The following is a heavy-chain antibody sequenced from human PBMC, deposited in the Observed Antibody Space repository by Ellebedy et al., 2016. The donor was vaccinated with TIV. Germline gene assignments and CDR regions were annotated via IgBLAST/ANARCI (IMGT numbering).Heavy chain of an antibody. CDR3: AKDSGGSGSYRDYGMDV. CDR2: ISGSGDTT. Sequence: GGSLRLSCPASGFTFSNYAMSWVRQAPGKGLERVSAISGSGDTTYYADSVKGRFTISRDNAKNSLYLQMNSLRAEDTAVYYCAKDSGGSGSYRDYGMDVWGQGTTVTVSS. J-gene: IGHJ6*02. CDR1: GFTFSNYA. V-gene: IGHV3-23*01. D-gene: IGHD3-10*01.